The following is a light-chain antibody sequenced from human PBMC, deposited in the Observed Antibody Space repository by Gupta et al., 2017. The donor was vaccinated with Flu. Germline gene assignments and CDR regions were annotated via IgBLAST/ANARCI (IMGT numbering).Light chain of an antibody. CDR1: QSLVHRNGNTD. J-gene: IGKJ1*01. Sequence: ISCRSSQSLVHRNGNTDLTWFQQRPGQSPRRLIYRVSRRDSGVPDRFSGSGSGTDFTLTISRVEAEDVGVYYCMQGTHWPTFGQGTKLEVK. CDR3: MQGTHWPT. CDR2: RVS. V-gene: IGKV2-30*02.